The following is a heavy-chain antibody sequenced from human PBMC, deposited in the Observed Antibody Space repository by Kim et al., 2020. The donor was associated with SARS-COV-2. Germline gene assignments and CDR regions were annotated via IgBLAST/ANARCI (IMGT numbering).Heavy chain of an antibody. V-gene: IGHV1-3*01. CDR1: GYTFTSYA. D-gene: IGHD4-17*01. Sequence: ASVKVSCKASGYTFTSYAMHWVRQAPGQRLEWMGWINAGNGNTKYSQKFQGRVTITRDTSASTAYMELSSLRSEDTAVYYCARDGGWGVTTGLVYFERWGQGTLVTVSS. J-gene: IGHJ1*01. CDR2: INAGNGNT. CDR3: ARDGGWGVTTGLVYFER.